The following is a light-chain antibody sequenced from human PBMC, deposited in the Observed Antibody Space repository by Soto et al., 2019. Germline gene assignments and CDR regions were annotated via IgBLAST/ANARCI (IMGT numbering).Light chain of an antibody. Sequence: MTQSPSTLSASVGDRVTITCRASQSIDSWLAWYQQRPGKVPKLLLYDASTLESGVSSRFSGSGSGTDFTLIISSLQPDDFATYYCQQYNSYLTFGQGTKVDIK. CDR1: QSIDSW. V-gene: IGKV1-5*01. J-gene: IGKJ1*01. CDR2: DAS. CDR3: QQYNSYLT.